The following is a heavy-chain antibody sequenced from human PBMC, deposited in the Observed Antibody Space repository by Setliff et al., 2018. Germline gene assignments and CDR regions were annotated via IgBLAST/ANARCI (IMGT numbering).Heavy chain of an antibody. CDR3: ARTCSGSGCYAGLES. Sequence: GGSLRLSCAASGFTFSSYGMHWVRQAPGKGLEWVAVVWYDGTKKYYADSVKGRFTVSRDNSKNTLSLQMNSLRAEDTAVYYCARTCSGSGCYAGLESWGQGTPVTVSS. CDR2: VWYDGTKK. D-gene: IGHD2-15*01. J-gene: IGHJ4*02. V-gene: IGHV3-33*01. CDR1: GFTFSSYG.